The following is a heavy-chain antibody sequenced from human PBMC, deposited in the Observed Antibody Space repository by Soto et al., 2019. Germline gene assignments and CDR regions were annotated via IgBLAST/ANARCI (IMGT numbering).Heavy chain of an antibody. V-gene: IGHV3-7*05. CDR3: ASLRISYAVDF. J-gene: IGHJ6*02. CDR2: MNQDGNER. D-gene: IGHD3-10*01. CDR1: GFTFGDYW. Sequence: EVQLVESGGGLVQPGGSLRLSCGVSGFTFGDYWMTWVRQAPGKGLEWVANMNQDGNERFYVDSVKGRFTISRDNAKNSLYLQMNSLRAEDTGVYYCASLRISYAVDFWGQGTTVTVSS.